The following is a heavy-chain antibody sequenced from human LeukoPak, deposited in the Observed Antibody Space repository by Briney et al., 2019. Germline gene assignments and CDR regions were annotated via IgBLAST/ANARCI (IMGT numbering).Heavy chain of an antibody. J-gene: IGHJ6*02. V-gene: IGHV1-3*01. Sequence: ASVKVSCKASGYTFTNYAVHWVRQAPGQRLEWLGWINPGNGDTKYSQNFQGRVTVTRDTSAATAYVELNSLTSEDTAVYYCARERWHCRVNCYSVYYYALDVWGQGTTVTVSS. CDR2: INPGNGDT. CDR1: GYTFTNYA. CDR3: ARERWHCRVNCYSVYYYALDV. D-gene: IGHD2-15*01.